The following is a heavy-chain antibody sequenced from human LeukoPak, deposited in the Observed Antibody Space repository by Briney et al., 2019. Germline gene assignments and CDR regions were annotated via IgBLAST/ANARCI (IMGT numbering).Heavy chain of an antibody. V-gene: IGHV3-21*01. D-gene: IGHD5-12*01. CDR3: ARELTVASLPQLDY. CDR2: ITSSSSYI. J-gene: IGHJ4*02. Sequence: PGGSLRLSCAASGFTFSSYAMSWVRQAPGKGLEWVSCITSSSSYIYYADSVKGRFTISRDNAKNSLYLQMNSLRAEDTAVYYCARELTVASLPQLDYWGQGTLVTVSS. CDR1: GFTFSSYA.